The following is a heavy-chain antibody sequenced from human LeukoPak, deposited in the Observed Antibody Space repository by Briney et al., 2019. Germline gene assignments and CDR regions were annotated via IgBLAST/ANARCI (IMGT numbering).Heavy chain of an antibody. CDR2: ISSSSSYI. CDR1: GFTFSSYS. Sequence: GGSLRLSCAASGFTFSSYSMNWVRQAPGKGLEWVSSISSSSSYIYCADSVKGRFTISRDNVKNSLYLQMNSLRAEDTAVYYCARYYYDSSGQRDYFDYWGQGTLVTVSS. J-gene: IGHJ4*02. D-gene: IGHD3-22*01. CDR3: ARYYYDSSGQRDYFDY. V-gene: IGHV3-21*01.